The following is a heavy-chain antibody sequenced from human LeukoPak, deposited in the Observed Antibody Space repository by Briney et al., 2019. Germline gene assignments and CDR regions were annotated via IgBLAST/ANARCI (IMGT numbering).Heavy chain of an antibody. Sequence: SETLSLTCSVSGGSINTTYWSWIRQPPGKGLEWIGYIYYSGSTYYNPSLKSRVTISVDTSKNQFSLKLSSVTAADTAVYYCARGHMETAIRLYYYYYGMDVWGQGTTVTVSS. CDR1: GGSINTTY. D-gene: IGHD2-21*02. J-gene: IGHJ6*02. V-gene: IGHV4-59*06. CDR3: ARGHMETAIRLYYYYYGMDV. CDR2: IYYSGST.